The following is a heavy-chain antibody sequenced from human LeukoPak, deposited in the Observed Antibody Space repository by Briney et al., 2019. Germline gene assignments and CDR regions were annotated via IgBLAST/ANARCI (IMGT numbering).Heavy chain of an antibody. CDR2: IGISGGGI. D-gene: IGHD2-15*01. CDR1: GFTFSYYT. J-gene: IGHJ4*02. Sequence: GGSLRLPCAASGFTFSYYTMYWVRQAPGKGLEWVSIIGISGGGIHYADSVKGRFTISRDNSKSTLCLQMNSLRAEDTAVYYCAKQLGYCSDGSCYFPYWGQGTLVTVSS. CDR3: AKQLGYCSDGSCYFPY. V-gene: IGHV3-23*01.